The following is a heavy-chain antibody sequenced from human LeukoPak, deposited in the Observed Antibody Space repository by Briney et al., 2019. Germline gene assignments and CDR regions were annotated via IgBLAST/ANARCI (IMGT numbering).Heavy chain of an antibody. CDR3: GRGEDGIDV. D-gene: IGHD5-24*01. J-gene: IGHJ3*01. CDR2: INQDETKA. V-gene: IGHV3-74*01. Sequence: GGSLRLSCAVSGFTFRNYLMHWVRQAPGQGLVWVSRINQDETKAYSDSVKNRFTISSDNAKNMMYLQLNGLRAEDTAVYFCGRGEDGIDVWGQGTTVIVSS. CDR1: GFTFRNYL.